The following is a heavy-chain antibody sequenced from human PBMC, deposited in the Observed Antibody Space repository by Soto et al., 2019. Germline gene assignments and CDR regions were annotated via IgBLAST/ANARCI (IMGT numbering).Heavy chain of an antibody. D-gene: IGHD3-3*01. CDR2: IKSKTDGGTT. Sequence: GGSLRLSCAASGFTFSNAWMNWVRRAPGKGLEWVGRIKSKTDGGTTDYAAPVKGRFTISRDDSKNTLYLQMNSLKTEDTAVYYCTFTHDFWSGYYPSNWFDPWGQGTLVTVSS. CDR1: GFTFSNAW. V-gene: IGHV3-15*07. CDR3: TFTHDFWSGYYPSNWFDP. J-gene: IGHJ5*02.